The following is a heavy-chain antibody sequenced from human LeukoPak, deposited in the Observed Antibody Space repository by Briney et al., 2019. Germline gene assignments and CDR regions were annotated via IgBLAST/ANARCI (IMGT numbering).Heavy chain of an antibody. D-gene: IGHD3-10*01. CDR2: IYHSGNT. CDR1: GYSISSGDY. Sequence: SETLSLTCTVSGYSISSGDYWGWIRQPPGKGLEWIGSIYHSGNTYYNPSLKSRVTISVDTSKNQFSLKLSSVTAADTAVYYCARLYGFYYYMDVWGKGTTVTVSS. J-gene: IGHJ6*03. CDR3: ARLYGFYYYMDV. V-gene: IGHV4-38-2*02.